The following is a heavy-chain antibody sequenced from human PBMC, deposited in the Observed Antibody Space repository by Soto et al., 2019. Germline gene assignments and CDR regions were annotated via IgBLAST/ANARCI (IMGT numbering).Heavy chain of an antibody. CDR1: GYTFTSYG. D-gene: IGHD3-10*01. Sequence: ASVKVSCKASGYTFTSYGISWVRPAPGQGLEWMGWLSAYTGNTNSAQKLQGRVTMPTATSTSTAYMELRSLRSDDTAVYYCARDVTMVRGILKQNWFDPWG. V-gene: IGHV1-18*01. J-gene: IGHJ5*02. CDR2: LSAYTGNT. CDR3: ARDVTMVRGILKQNWFDP.